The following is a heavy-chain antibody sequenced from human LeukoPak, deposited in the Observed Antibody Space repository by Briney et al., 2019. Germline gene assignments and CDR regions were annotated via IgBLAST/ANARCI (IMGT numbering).Heavy chain of an antibody. D-gene: IGHD3-10*01. Sequence: PGGSLRLSCAASGFTFSNAWMTWVRQAPGKGLEWVAFIRYHGSDKYYADSVKDRFTISRDNSKNTLYLQMNSLRAEDTAVYYCARDALMVRGVHTYYYYYMDVWGKGTTVTVSS. CDR1: GFTFSNAW. CDR3: ARDALMVRGVHTYYYYYMDV. J-gene: IGHJ6*03. V-gene: IGHV3-30*02. CDR2: IRYHGSDK.